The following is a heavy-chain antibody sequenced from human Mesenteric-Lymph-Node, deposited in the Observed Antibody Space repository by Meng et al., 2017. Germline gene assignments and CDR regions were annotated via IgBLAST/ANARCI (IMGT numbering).Heavy chain of an antibody. V-gene: IGHV1-2*02. CDR2: INPISGTA. CDR1: GYTFTGYY. J-gene: IGHJ4*02. CDR3: ASDTTSWDFNY. D-gene: IGHD1-14*01. Sequence: ASVKVSCKASGYTFTGYYMHWVRQAPGQGLEWMGWINPISGTAKYAQKFQGRVTMTRDTSISTGYMELSSLRSDDTAMYYCASDTTSWDFNYWGQGTLVTVYS.